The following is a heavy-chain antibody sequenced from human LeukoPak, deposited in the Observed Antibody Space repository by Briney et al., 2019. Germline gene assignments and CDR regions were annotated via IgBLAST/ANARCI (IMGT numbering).Heavy chain of an antibody. CDR3: ARALAYDYGDYFVDY. J-gene: IGHJ4*02. V-gene: IGHV4-34*01. Sequence: SETLSLTCAVYGGSFSGYYWSWIRQPPGKGLEWIGEINHSGSTNYNPSLKSRVTISVDTSKNQFSLKLSSVTAADTAVYYCARALAYDYGDYFVDYWGQGTLVTVSS. D-gene: IGHD4-17*01. CDR1: GGSFSGYY. CDR2: INHSGST.